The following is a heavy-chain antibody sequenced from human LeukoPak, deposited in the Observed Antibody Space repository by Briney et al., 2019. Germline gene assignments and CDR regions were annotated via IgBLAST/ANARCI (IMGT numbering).Heavy chain of an antibody. CDR3: ARASYYYDSSGYYRTKYYFDY. J-gene: IGHJ4*02. V-gene: IGHV4-59*01. Sequence: KPSETLSLTCTVSGGSISGYYWSWIRQPPGKGLEWIGYIYYSGSTNYNPSLKSRVTISVDTSKNQFSLKLSSVTAADTAVYYCARASYYYDSSGYYRTKYYFDYWGQGTLVTVSS. CDR2: IYYSGST. CDR1: GGSISGYY. D-gene: IGHD3-22*01.